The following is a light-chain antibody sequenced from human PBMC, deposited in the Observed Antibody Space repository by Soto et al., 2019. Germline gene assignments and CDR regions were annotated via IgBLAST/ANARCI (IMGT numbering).Light chain of an antibody. CDR2: FDV. CDR1: YSNIGKNG. Sequence: QSVLTQPPSVSEAPKQRVTISCSGNYSNIGKNGVNWYQQLPGKAPKLLIYFDVLLPSGISYRFSGSRSGTAASLAISGLQSEDEFDDSSSAGDDSLNVHVFGTGSKVT. CDR3: SAGDDSLNVHV. J-gene: IGLJ1*01. V-gene: IGLV1-36*01.